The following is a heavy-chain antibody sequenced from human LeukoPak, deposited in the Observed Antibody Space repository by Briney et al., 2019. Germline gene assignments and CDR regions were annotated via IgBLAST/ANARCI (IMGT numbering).Heavy chain of an antibody. D-gene: IGHD6-6*01. CDR3: ARPANPGVPDFDP. V-gene: IGHV3-48*02. CDR1: GFTFSSYA. Sequence: GGSLRLSCAASGFTFSSYAMAWVRQAPGKGLEWLSYISSSSKINYADSVKGRFTISRDNAKNSLYLQMNSLRYEDTAVYYCARPANPGVPDFDPWGQGTLVTVSS. CDR2: ISSSSKI. J-gene: IGHJ5*02.